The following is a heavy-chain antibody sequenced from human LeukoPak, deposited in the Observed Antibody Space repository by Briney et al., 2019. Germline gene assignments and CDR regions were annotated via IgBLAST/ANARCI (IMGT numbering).Heavy chain of an antibody. CDR3: AKRSIVVVPAARFNWFDP. CDR2: ICGSGGST. CDR1: GFTFSSYA. Sequence: GGSLRLSCAASGFTFSSYAMSWVRQAPGKGLEWVSAICGSGGSTYYADSVKGRFTISRDNSKNTLYLQMNSLRAEDTAVYYCAKRSIVVVPAARFNWFDPWGQGTLVTVSS. J-gene: IGHJ5*02. D-gene: IGHD2-2*01. V-gene: IGHV3-23*01.